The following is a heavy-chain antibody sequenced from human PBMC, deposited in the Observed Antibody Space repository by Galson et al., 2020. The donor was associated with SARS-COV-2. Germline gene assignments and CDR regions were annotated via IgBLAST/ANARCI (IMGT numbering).Heavy chain of an antibody. Sequence: GESLKISCAASGFTFSSYGMHWVRPAPGKGLEWVAVISYDGSNKYYADSVKGRFTISRDNSKNTLYLQMNSLRAEDTAVYYCAKDQTGNYYYGMDVLGQGTTVTVSS. V-gene: IGHV3-30*18. CDR2: ISYDGSNK. J-gene: IGHJ6*02. CDR1: GFTFSSYG. CDR3: AKDQTGNYYYGMDV. D-gene: IGHD1-1*01.